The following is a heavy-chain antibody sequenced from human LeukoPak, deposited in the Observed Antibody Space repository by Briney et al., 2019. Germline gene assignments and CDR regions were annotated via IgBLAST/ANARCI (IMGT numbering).Heavy chain of an antibody. V-gene: IGHV4-39*07. CDR2: IYYSGST. Sequence: MSSETLSLTCTVSGGSISSSSYYWGWIRQPPGKGLEWIGSIYYSGSTYYNPSLKSRVTISVDTSKNQFSLKLSSVTAADTAVYYCARNERTTVTTFDYWGQGTLVTVSS. J-gene: IGHJ4*02. CDR1: GGSISSSSYY. D-gene: IGHD4-17*01. CDR3: ARNERTTVTTFDY.